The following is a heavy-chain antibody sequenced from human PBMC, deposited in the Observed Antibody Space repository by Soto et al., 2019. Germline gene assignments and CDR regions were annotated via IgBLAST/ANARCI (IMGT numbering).Heavy chain of an antibody. CDR1: GFTLSTYP. CDR3: ARDLYTDRIAVAVC. Sequence: SLRLSCAASGFTLSTYPMHWVRQAPGKGLEYVSAISSNGISTYYANSVKGRFTISRDNSKNTLYLHMGSLRAEDMAVYYCARDLYTDRIAVAVCWGQGTLVTVSS. CDR2: ISSNGIST. V-gene: IGHV3-64*01. J-gene: IGHJ4*02. D-gene: IGHD6-19*01.